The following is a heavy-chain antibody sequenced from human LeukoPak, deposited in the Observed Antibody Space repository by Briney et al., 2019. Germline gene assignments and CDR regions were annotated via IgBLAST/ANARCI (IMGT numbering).Heavy chain of an antibody. J-gene: IGHJ4*02. V-gene: IGHV3-74*01. CDR2: IKGDGSST. D-gene: IGHD2-8*01. Sequence: GGSLRLSCAASGFTFSSSWMHWVRQAPEAGLVWVSRIKGDGSSTNYVDSVKGRFTISRDNAKNTLYLQVNSLRVDDTAVYYCASGVGIGGWGEETLVTVSS. CDR1: GFTFSSSW. CDR3: ASGVGIGG.